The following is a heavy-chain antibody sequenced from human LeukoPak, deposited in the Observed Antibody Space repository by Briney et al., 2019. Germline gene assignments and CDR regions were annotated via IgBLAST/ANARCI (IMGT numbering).Heavy chain of an antibody. CDR3: ARAPPLLVVAGTPDY. CDR1: GFTFSSYS. J-gene: IGHJ4*02. Sequence: PGGSLRLSCAASGFTFSSYSMNWVRQAPGKGLEWVSSISSSSSYIYYADSVKGRFTISRDNAWSSLYLQMNSLRVEDTAVYYCARAPPLLVVAGTPDYWGQGTLVTVSS. CDR2: ISSSSSYI. V-gene: IGHV3-21*01. D-gene: IGHD6-19*01.